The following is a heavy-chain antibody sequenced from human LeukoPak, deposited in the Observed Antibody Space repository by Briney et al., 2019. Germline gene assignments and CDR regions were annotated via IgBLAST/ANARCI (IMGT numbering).Heavy chain of an antibody. Sequence: SVKVSCKASGGTFSSYAISWVRQAPGQGLEWMGGIIPIFGTANYAQKFQGRVTITADESTSKAYMELSSLRSEDTAVYYCATSLGYCSGGSCYGYFDYWGQGTLVTVSS. V-gene: IGHV1-69*01. CDR2: IIPIFGTA. CDR3: ATSLGYCSGGSCYGYFDY. D-gene: IGHD2-15*01. CDR1: GGTFSSYA. J-gene: IGHJ4*02.